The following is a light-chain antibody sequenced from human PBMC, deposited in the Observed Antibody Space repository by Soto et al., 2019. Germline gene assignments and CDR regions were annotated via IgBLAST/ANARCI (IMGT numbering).Light chain of an antibody. Sequence: EIVLTQSPGTLSLSPGERATLSCRASQSVSSNYLAWYQQKPGQAPRLLIYGASSRATGIPDRFSGSGSGTDFTLTISRLEPEDFAVYYCQQYGSSDRTFGQGTKVEIK. V-gene: IGKV3-20*01. J-gene: IGKJ1*01. CDR1: QSVSSNY. CDR3: QQYGSSDRT. CDR2: GAS.